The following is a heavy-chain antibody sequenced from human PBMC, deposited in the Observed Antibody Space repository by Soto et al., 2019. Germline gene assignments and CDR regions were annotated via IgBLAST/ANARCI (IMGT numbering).Heavy chain of an antibody. D-gene: IGHD3-22*01. Sequence: QVQLVQSGAEVKKPGSSVKVSCKASGGTFSSYAISWVRQAPGQGLEWMGGIIPIFGTANYAQKFQGRVTITADESTSTAYMELSSLRSEDTAVYYCARERRYYYDSSGYYQYAFDIWGQGTMVTVSS. CDR3: ARERRYYYDSSGYYQYAFDI. CDR1: GGTFSSYA. CDR2: IIPIFGTA. V-gene: IGHV1-69*01. J-gene: IGHJ3*02.